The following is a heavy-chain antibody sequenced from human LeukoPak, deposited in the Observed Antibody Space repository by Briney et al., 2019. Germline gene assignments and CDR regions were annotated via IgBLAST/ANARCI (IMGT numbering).Heavy chain of an antibody. D-gene: IGHD3-16*01. CDR2: IYSGGST. CDR3: ARDRFYGDC. Sequence: GGSLRLSCAVSGFTVSSNYMTWVRQAPGKGLEWVSVIYSGGSTKYADSVKGRFTISRDNSKNTLHLQMNSLRAEDTAMYYCARDRFYGDCWGQGTLVTVSS. CDR1: GFTVSSNY. V-gene: IGHV3-53*01. J-gene: IGHJ4*02.